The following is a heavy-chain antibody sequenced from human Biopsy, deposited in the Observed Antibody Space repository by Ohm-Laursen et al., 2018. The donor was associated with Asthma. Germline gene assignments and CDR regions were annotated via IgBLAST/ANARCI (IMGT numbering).Heavy chain of an antibody. V-gene: IGHV1-69*04. CDR2: ILTKFDIT. CDR1: GGTFSNFA. CDR3: ARSYDTDSYPVLVLDY. D-gene: IGHD3-22*01. Sequence: SVKVSCNAPGGTFSNFAISWVRQAPGHGLEWMGTILTKFDITSYAEKFQGRVMITADKSTSTTYMELSRLRSEDTAVYYCARSYDTDSYPVLVLDYWGQGTLVTVSS. J-gene: IGHJ4*02.